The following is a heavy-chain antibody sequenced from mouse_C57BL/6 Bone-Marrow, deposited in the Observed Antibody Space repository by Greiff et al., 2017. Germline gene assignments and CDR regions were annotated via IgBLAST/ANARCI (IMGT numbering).Heavy chain of an antibody. CDR3: ARWHYYGSSLYFDY. J-gene: IGHJ2*01. CDR1: GYTFTSYW. CDR2: IDPSDSET. Sequence: VQLQQSGAELVRPGSSVKLSCKASGYTFTSYWMHWVKQRPIQGLEWIGNIDPSDSETHYNQKFKDKATLTVDKSSSTAYMQLSSLTSEDSSVYYCARWHYYGSSLYFDYWGQGTTRTVSS. D-gene: IGHD1-1*01. V-gene: IGHV1-52*01.